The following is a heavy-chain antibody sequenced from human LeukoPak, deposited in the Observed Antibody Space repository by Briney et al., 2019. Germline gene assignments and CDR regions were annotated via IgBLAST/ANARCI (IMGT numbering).Heavy chain of an antibody. J-gene: IGHJ3*02. CDR1: GYTFTSYD. CDR3: AILPLDDAFDI. V-gene: IGHV1-8*03. Sequence: GASVKVSCKASGYTFTSYDINWVRQATGQGLEWMGWMNPNSGNTGYAQKFQGRVTITRNTSISTAYVELSSLRSEDTAVYYCAILPLDDAFDIWGQGTMVTVSS. D-gene: IGHD2-15*01. CDR2: MNPNSGNT.